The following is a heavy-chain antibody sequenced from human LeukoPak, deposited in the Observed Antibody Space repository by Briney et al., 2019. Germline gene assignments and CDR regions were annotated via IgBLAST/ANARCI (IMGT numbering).Heavy chain of an antibody. V-gene: IGHV3-30-3*01. D-gene: IGHD3-16*02. J-gene: IGHJ4*02. CDR2: ISYDGSNK. CDR3: ASGGGSYRQTPDY. CDR1: GFTFSSYA. Sequence: GGSLRLSCAASGFTFSSYAMHWVRQAPGKGLEWVAVISYDGSNKYYADSVKGRFTISRDNSKNTLYLQMNSLRAEDTAVYYCASGGGSYRQTPDYWGQGTLVTVSS.